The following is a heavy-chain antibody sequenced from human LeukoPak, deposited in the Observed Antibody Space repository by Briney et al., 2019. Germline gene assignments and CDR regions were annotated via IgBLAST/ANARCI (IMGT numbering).Heavy chain of an antibody. V-gene: IGHV3-21*01. J-gene: IGHJ6*02. CDR2: ISSSSSYI. CDR1: GFTSSSYA. CDR3: ARVSVVYGMDV. Sequence: AGGSLRLSCAASGFTSSSYAMNWVRQAPGKGLEWVSSISSSSSYIYYADSVKGRFTISRDNAKNSLYLQMNSLRAEDTAVYYCARVSVVYGMDVWGQGTTVTVSS.